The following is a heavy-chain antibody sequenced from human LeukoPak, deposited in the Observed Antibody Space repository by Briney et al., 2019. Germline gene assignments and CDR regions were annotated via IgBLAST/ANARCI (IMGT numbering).Heavy chain of an antibody. CDR2: IRSKANSYAT. CDR3: TSRYYYDSSGYPHDAFDI. Sequence: GGSLRLSCAASGFTFSDHYMDWARQAPGKGLEWVGRIRSKANSYATAYAASVKGRFTISRDDSKNTAYLQMNSLKTEDTAVYYCTSRYYYDSSGYPHDAFDIWGQGTMVTVSS. CDR1: GFTFSDHY. J-gene: IGHJ3*02. D-gene: IGHD3-22*01. V-gene: IGHV3-73*01.